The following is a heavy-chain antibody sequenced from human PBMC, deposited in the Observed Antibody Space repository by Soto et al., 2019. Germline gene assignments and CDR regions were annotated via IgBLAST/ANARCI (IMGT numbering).Heavy chain of an antibody. CDR1: GCTFSTDG. D-gene: IGHD3-3*01. CDR2: INGSGGRT. CDR3: AKDYAFWSGYGSDS. V-gene: IGHV3-23*01. J-gene: IGHJ4*02. Sequence: EVPLLESGGGLVQPGGSLRLTCAASGCTFSTDGVNWVRQAPGKGLEWVAGINGSGGRTHYADSVKGRFTMSRDNSKNTLYLQMNSLRAEDTAVYYCAKDYAFWSGYGSDSWGQGTLVTVSS.